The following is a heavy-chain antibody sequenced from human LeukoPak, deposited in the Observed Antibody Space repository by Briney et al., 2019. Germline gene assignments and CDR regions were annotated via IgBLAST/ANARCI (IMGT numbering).Heavy chain of an antibody. J-gene: IGHJ4*02. CDR3: ARGGVDHYGSGTYYLMYYFDH. D-gene: IGHD3-10*01. Sequence: GGSLRLSCAASGFTFNTYGMSWVRQAPGKGLEWISGISGSGGATYYADSVKGRFTVSRDDPHNTLYLQMNSVRAEDTAVYFCARGGVDHYGSGTYYLMYYFDHWGQGALVTVSS. CDR2: ISGSGGAT. CDR1: GFTFNTYG. V-gene: IGHV3-23*01.